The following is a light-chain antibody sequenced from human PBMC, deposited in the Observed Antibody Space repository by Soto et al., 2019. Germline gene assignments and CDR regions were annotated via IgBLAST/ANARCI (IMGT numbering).Light chain of an antibody. J-gene: IGKJ4*01. V-gene: IGKV2-40*01. CDR3: MQRIEFPLT. CDR2: SLS. Sequence: DIVVTQSPLSLRVTTGEPASISCRSSQSLLDSDDGNTYWECYLQTIGQSPQLLIYSLSYRGSGVPDRFSGTWSGTYCTLQVSRVEPDDVSVCCGMQRIEFPLTFGGGTEVDIK. CDR1: QSLLDSDDGNTY.